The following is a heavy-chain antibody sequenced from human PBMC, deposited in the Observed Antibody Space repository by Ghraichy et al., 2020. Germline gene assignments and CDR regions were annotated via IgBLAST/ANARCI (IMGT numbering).Heavy chain of an antibody. D-gene: IGHD2-15*01. V-gene: IGHV3-21*01. CDR3: AREYCSGASCEGLDY. J-gene: IGHJ4*02. CDR1: GFTFSTSTYS. CDR2: ISSSSSYI. Sequence: GGSLRLSCVASGFTFSTSTYSMNWVRQAPGKGLEWVSSISSSSSYIYYADSVKGRFTISRDNAKNSLYLEMNSLSAEDTAVYYCAREYCSGASCEGLDYWGQGTLVTVSS.